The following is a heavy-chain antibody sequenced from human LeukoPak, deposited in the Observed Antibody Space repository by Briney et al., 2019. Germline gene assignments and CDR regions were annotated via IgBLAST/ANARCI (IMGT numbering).Heavy chain of an antibody. Sequence: GGSLRLSCATSGFTFSNYWMSWVRRAPGKGLEWVANIKQDGSDKYYVDSVKGRFTISRDNSKNTLYLHMNSLRIDDTAVYYCARDWSEGSGSYIDYWGQGALVTVSS. J-gene: IGHJ4*02. D-gene: IGHD3-10*01. V-gene: IGHV3-7*01. CDR3: ARDWSEGSGSYIDY. CDR1: GFTFSNYW. CDR2: IKQDGSDK.